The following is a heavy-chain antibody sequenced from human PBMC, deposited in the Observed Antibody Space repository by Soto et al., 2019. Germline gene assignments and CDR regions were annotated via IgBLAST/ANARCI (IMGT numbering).Heavy chain of an antibody. CDR2: ISYDGSNQ. Sequence: QVQLVESGGGVVQPGRSLRLSCAASGFSFSLYGMHWVRQAPGKGLEWVAAISYDGSNQFYVDSVKGRFTSSRDNSKITLYLQMNSLRTEDTAVYYCGKKFDCPVAAAPDYWGQGTLITVSS. V-gene: IGHV3-30*18. J-gene: IGHJ4*02. D-gene: IGHD2-2*01. CDR1: GFSFSLYG. CDR3: GKKFDCPVAAAPDY.